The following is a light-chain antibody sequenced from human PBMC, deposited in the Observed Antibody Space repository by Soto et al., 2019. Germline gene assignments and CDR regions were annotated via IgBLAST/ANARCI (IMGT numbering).Light chain of an antibody. J-gene: IGKJ3*01. CDR3: QNYNSAPLT. Sequence: DIQMTQSPSSLSASVGDTVTITCRASQGISNSLAWFQQKPGRVPQFLIYAASTLQPGVPPRFSGSGSGKDFTLTISSLQPEDVATYYCQNYNSAPLTFGPGTRVEIK. CDR1: QGISNS. V-gene: IGKV1-27*01. CDR2: AAS.